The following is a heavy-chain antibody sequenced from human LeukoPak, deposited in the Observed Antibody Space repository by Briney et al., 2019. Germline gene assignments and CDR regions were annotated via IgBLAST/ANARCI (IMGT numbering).Heavy chain of an antibody. CDR3: AKLTRFSGSLHDAFDI. CDR2: IYYSGST. CDR1: GGSISSSSYY. Sequence: SETLSLTCTVSGGSISSSSYYWGWIRQPPGKGLEWIGSIYYSGSTYYNPSLKSRVTISVDRSKNQFSLKLSSVTAADTAVYYCAKLTRFSGSLHDAFDIWGQGTMVTVSS. V-gene: IGHV4-39*07. J-gene: IGHJ3*02. D-gene: IGHD3-3*01.